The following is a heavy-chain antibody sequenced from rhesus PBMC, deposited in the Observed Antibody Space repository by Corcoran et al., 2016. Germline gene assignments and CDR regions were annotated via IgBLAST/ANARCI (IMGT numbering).Heavy chain of an antibody. CDR3: ARGAVAANYFDY. J-gene: IGHJ4*01. V-gene: IGHV4S7*01. CDR2: IYGGSGST. CDR1: GGSISGYY. D-gene: IGHD4-29*01. Sequence: QLQLQESGPGLVKPSETLSLTCAVSGGSISGYYLWSWIRQPPGKGLEWIGYIYGGSGSTSYNPSLKSRVIISIDTSKNQFSLKLSSVTAADTAVYYCARGAVAANYFDYWGQGVLVTVSS.